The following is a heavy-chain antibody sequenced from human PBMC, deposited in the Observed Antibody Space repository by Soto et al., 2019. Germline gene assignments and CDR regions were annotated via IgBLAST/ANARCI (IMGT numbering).Heavy chain of an antibody. J-gene: IGHJ4*02. CDR3: ARASRCKSEYECFAWLDF. CDR2: IFPSGDS. CDR1: GGSISSLY. Sequence: QVLLQESGPGLVKPPETLSLTCTVSGGSISSLYWAWIRQPAGKGLEWIGRIFPSGDSNYNPSLTSRVSMSLDTSKNQFSLTVSSVTAADTAVYYCARASRCKSEYECFAWLDFWGQGIPVTVSS. D-gene: IGHD6-6*01. V-gene: IGHV4-4*07.